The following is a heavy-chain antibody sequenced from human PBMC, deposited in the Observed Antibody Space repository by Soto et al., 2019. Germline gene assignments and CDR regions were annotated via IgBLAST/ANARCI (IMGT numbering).Heavy chain of an antibody. V-gene: IGHV1-46*01. CDR1: GYTFTSYY. Sequence: ASVKVSCRASGYTFTSYYRHWVRQAPGQGLEWMGIINPSGGSTSYAQKFQGRVTMTRDTSTSTAYMELRSLRTEDTAVYYCARRRSGYYFDLDYWGQGTLVTVSS. J-gene: IGHJ4*02. D-gene: IGHD3-22*01. CDR3: ARRRSGYYFDLDY. CDR2: INPSGGST.